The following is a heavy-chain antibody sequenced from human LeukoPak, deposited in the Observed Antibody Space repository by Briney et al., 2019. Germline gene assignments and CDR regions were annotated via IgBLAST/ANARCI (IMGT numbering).Heavy chain of an antibody. V-gene: IGHV3-21*01. J-gene: IGHJ6*02. D-gene: IGHD6-19*01. CDR1: GFTFSSYS. CDR2: ISSSSSYI. Sequence: GGSLRLSCAASGFTFSSYSMNWVRQAPGKGLEWVSSISSSSSYIYYADSVKGRFTISRDNAKNSLYLQMNSLRAEDTAVYYCARGLAGYGMDVWGQGTTVTVSS. CDR3: ARGLAGYGMDV.